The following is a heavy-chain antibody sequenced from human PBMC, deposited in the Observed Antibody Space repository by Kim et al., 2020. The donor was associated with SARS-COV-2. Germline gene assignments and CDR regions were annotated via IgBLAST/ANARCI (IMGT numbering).Heavy chain of an antibody. D-gene: IGHD6-6*01. Sequence: GGSLRLSCAASGFTFSSYPMSWVRQAPGKGLEWVSSLSGSGGGTYYADSVKGRFTISRDNSKNTLYLHMNSLRAEDTAVYYCAKRDRDRQLLGIYYFDYWGQGTLVTVSS. CDR1: GFTFSSYP. CDR3: AKRDRDRQLLGIYYFDY. CDR2: LSGSGGGT. V-gene: IGHV3-23*01. J-gene: IGHJ4*02.